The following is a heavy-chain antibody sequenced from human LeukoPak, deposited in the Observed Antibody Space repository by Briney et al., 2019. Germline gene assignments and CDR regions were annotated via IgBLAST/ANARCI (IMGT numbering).Heavy chain of an antibody. CDR2: IYTSGST. CDR1: GGSISSGSYH. CDR3: AQGMGYCSGGSCYGLDY. Sequence: SQTLSLTCTVSGGSISSGSYHWSWIRQPAGKGLEWIGRIYTSGSTNYNPSLKSRVTISVDTSKNQFSLKLSSVTAADTAVYYCAQGMGYCSGGSCYGLDYWGQGTLVTVSS. J-gene: IGHJ4*02. D-gene: IGHD2-15*01. V-gene: IGHV4-61*02.